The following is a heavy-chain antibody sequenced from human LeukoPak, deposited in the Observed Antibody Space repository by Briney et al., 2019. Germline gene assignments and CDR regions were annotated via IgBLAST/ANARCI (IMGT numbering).Heavy chain of an antibody. Sequence: QPGGSLRLSCAASEFTFSTYWMSWVRQAPGKGLEWVANINYDGGQTHYVDSVRGRFTISRDNAKNSLYLQMNSLRVEDTAVYYCARSSGIGTTDYWSQGTLVIVSS. J-gene: IGHJ4*02. D-gene: IGHD1-1*01. CDR1: EFTFSTYW. CDR2: INYDGGQT. V-gene: IGHV3-7*03. CDR3: ARSSGIGTTDY.